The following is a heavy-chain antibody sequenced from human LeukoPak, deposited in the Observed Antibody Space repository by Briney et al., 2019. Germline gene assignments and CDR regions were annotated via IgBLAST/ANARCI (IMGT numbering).Heavy chain of an antibody. Sequence: GGSLRLSCAASGFTVSSNYMSWVRQAPGEGLEWVSVIYSGGSTYYADSVKGRFTISRDNSKNTLYLQMNSLRAEDTAVYYCAREGYYDFWSGYYSFDYWGQGTLVTVSS. CDR2: IYSGGST. V-gene: IGHV3-66*01. CDR1: GFTVSSNY. CDR3: AREGYYDFWSGYYSFDY. J-gene: IGHJ4*02. D-gene: IGHD3-3*01.